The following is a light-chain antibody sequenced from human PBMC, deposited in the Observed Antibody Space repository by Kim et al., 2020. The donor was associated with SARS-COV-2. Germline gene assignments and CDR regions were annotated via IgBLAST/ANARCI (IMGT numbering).Light chain of an antibody. V-gene: IGLV3-19*01. CDR1: SLRSYY. CDR2: GKN. CDR3: NSRDISGNPGV. Sequence: SSELTQDPAVSVALGQTVRITCQGDSLRSYYASWYQQKPGQAPVLVIYGKNNRPSGIPDRFSGSSSGNTASLTITGAQAEDEADYYCNSRDISGNPGVFGGGTQLTVL. J-gene: IGLJ3*02.